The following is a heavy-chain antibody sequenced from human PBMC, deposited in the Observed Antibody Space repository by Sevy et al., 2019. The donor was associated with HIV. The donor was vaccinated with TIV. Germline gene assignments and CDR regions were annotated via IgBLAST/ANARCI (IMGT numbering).Heavy chain of an antibody. CDR1: GYTFSNNA. CDR2: VHAGNGHT. CDR3: ARGKGGIFGVVTGQFDY. D-gene: IGHD3-3*01. Sequence: ASVMVSCKASGYTFSNNAIHWVRQAPGQRLEWMGWVHAGNGHTKFSEKFQDRVTISRDTSATTVYMDLTSLTSEDTAIYYCARGKGGIFGVVTGQFDYWGQGTLVTVSS. J-gene: IGHJ4*02. V-gene: IGHV1-3*01.